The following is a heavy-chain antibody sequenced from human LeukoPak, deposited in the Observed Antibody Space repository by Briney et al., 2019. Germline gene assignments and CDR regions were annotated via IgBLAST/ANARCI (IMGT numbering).Heavy chain of an antibody. J-gene: IGHJ4*02. Sequence: SGGSLRLSCAASGFTFSDYYMSWIRQAPGKGLEWIGEINHSGSTNYNPSLKSRVTISVDTSKNQFSLKLSSVTAADTAVYYCGRYFDYWGQGTLVTVSS. CDR2: INHSGST. CDR3: GRYFDY. V-gene: IGHV4-34*08. CDR1: GFTFSDYY.